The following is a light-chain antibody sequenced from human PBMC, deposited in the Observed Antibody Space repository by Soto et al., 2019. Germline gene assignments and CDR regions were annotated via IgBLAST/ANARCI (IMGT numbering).Light chain of an antibody. CDR3: QQYDVHPKT. CDR2: KAS. J-gene: IGKJ1*01. Sequence: DIQMTQCPSSLSASVGDRFTVTCPARHSISSYLNWYQQKPGKAPKLLIYKASSLESGVPSRFSGSGSGTDFTLTITSLQTDDFGTYHCQQYDVHPKTFGQGTKVDTK. V-gene: IGKV1-5*03. CDR1: HSISSY.